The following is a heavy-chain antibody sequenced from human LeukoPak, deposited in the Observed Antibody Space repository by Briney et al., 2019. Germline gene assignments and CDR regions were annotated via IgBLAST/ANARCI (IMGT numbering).Heavy chain of an antibody. CDR1: GFTFSSYW. D-gene: IGHD6-19*01. CDR2: INDDGRST. V-gene: IGHV3-74*01. Sequence: GGSLRLSCAASGFTFSSYWMHWVRQAPGKGLVGVSRINDDGRSTSYADSVKGRFTISRDNSKNTLYLQMNSLRAEDTAVYYCARAPYSSGWAPGYWGQGTLLTVSS. CDR3: ARAPYSSGWAPGY. J-gene: IGHJ4*02.